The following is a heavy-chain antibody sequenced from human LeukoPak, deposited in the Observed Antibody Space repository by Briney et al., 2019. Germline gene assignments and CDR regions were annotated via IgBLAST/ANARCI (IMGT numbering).Heavy chain of an antibody. V-gene: IGHV3-48*04. CDR1: GFTFSSYA. D-gene: IGHD2-15*01. CDR3: ARAHAQFSICSGGSCYVGWFDP. CDR2: ISSSGSTI. Sequence: GGSLRLSCAASGFTFSSYAMSWVRQAPGKGLEWVSYISSSGSTIYYADSVKGRFTISRGNAKNSLYLQMNSLRAEDTAVYYCARAHAQFSICSGGSCYVGWFDPWGQGTLVTVSS. J-gene: IGHJ5*02.